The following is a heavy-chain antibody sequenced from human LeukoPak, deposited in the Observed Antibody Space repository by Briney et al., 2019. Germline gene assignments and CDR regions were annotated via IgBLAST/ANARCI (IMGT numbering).Heavy chain of an antibody. J-gene: IGHJ4*02. CDR3: ARDRDSSGAAFDY. V-gene: IGHV4-39*02. Sequence: SETLSLTCTVSGGSISSSSYYWGWIRQPPGKGLEWIGSIYYSGSTYYNPSLKSRVIISVDTSKNQFSLKLSSVTAADTAVYYCARDRDSSGAAFDYWGQGTLVTVSS. CDR1: GGSISSSSYY. D-gene: IGHD6-19*01. CDR2: IYYSGST.